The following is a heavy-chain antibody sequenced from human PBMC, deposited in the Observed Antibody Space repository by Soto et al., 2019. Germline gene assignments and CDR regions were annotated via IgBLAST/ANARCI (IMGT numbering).Heavy chain of an antibody. J-gene: IGHJ4*02. D-gene: IGHD1-26*01. CDR2: ISAYNGNT. CDR1: GYTFTSYG. CDR3: ARDKVRGSYGADYFDY. V-gene: IGHV1-18*01. Sequence: GASVKVSCKASGYTFTSYGISWVRQAPGQGLEWMGWISAYNGNTNYAQKLQGRVTMTTDTSTSTAYMELRSLRSDDTAVYYCARDKVRGSYGADYFDYWGQGTLVTVSS.